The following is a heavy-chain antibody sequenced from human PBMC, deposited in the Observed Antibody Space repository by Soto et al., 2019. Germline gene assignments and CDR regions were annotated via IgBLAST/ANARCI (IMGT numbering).Heavy chain of an antibody. CDR1: GGSISSGGYY. V-gene: IGHV4-31*03. CDR2: IYYSGST. CDR3: ARGIIFGAVIVFVY. Sequence: SETLSLTCTVSGGSISSGGYYWSCIRQHPGKGLEWIGYIYYSGSTYYNPSLKSRVTISVDTSKNQFSLKLSSVTAADTGVYYCARGIIFGAVIVFVYWGQGTLVTVSS. J-gene: IGHJ4*02. D-gene: IGHD3-16*02.